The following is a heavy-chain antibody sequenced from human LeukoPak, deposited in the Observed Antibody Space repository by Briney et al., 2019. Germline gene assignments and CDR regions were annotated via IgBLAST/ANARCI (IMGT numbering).Heavy chain of an antibody. CDR1: GGSISSGSYY. J-gene: IGHJ4*02. Sequence: SQTLSLTCTVPGGSISSGSYYWSWIRQPAGKGLEWIGRIYTSGSTNYNPSLKSRVTISVDTSKNQFSLKLSSVTAADTAVYYCARDNVVVPAAHDYWGQGTLVTVSS. CDR3: ARDNVVVPAAHDY. CDR2: IYTSGST. D-gene: IGHD2-2*01. V-gene: IGHV4-61*02.